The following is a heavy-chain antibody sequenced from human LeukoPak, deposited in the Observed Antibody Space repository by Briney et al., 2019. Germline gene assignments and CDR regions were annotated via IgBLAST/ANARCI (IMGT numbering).Heavy chain of an antibody. Sequence: SETLSLTCTVSGGSISSYYWSWIRQPPGKGLEWIGYIYYSGSTNYNPSLKSRVTISVDTSKNQFSLKLSSVTAADTAVYYCTRDGPAANWIDPWGQGTLVTVSS. V-gene: IGHV4-59*01. D-gene: IGHD6-25*01. CDR2: IYYSGST. J-gene: IGHJ5*02. CDR1: GGSISSYY. CDR3: TRDGPAANWIDP.